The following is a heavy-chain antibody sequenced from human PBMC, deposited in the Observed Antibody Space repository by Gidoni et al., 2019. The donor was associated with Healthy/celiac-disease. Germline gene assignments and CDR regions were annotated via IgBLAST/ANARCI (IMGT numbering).Heavy chain of an antibody. CDR2: IYYSGST. J-gene: IGHJ4*02. V-gene: IGHV4-39*01. CDR3: ARLSDSSGYYTIDY. Sequence: QLQLQESGPGLVKPSETLSLTCTVSGGSISSSSYYWGWIRQPPGKGLVWIGSIYYSGSTYYNPSLKSRVTISVDTSKNQFSLKLSSVTAADTAVYYCARLSDSSGYYTIDYWGQGTLVTVSS. D-gene: IGHD3-22*01. CDR1: GGSISSSSYY.